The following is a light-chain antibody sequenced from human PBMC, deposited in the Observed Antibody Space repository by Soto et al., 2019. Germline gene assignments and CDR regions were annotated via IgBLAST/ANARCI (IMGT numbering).Light chain of an antibody. CDR1: QSVSSN. J-gene: IGKJ5*01. CDR2: GAS. V-gene: IGKV3D-15*01. CDR3: QQYNNWPLT. Sequence: IMMTQSPATLSVSPEERATLSCRASQSVSSNLAWYQQKPGQAPRLLIYGASTRATGIPARFSGSGSGTEFTLTISSLQSEDFAVYYCQQYNNWPLTFGGGTRLEI.